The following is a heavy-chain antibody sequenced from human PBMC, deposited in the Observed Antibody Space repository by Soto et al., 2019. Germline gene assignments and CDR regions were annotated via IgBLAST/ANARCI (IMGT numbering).Heavy chain of an antibody. D-gene: IGHD5-12*01. CDR1: GFTFSSYA. J-gene: IGHJ6*02. Sequence: QVQLVESGGGVVQPGRSLRLSCAASGFTFSSYAMHWVRQAPGKGLEWVAVISYDGSNKYYADSVKGRFTISRDNSKNTLYLQMNSLRAEDTAVYYCAREASEMATTRGMDVWGQGTTVTVSS. CDR3: AREASEMATTRGMDV. V-gene: IGHV3-30-3*01. CDR2: ISYDGSNK.